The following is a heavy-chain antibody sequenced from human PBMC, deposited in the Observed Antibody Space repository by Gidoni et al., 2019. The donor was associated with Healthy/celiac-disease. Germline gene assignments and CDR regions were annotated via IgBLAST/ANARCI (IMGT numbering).Heavy chain of an antibody. J-gene: IGHJ4*02. CDR3: ARGSSGYQTSLILFDY. V-gene: IGHV3-21*01. D-gene: IGHD3-22*01. CDR1: GFPFSSYS. CDR2: ISSSSSYI. Sequence: EVQLVDSGGGLVKPGGSLRLSCAASGFPFSSYSMNWVRQAPGKGLEWVSSISSSSSYIYYADSVKGRFTISRDNAKNSLYLQMNSLRAEDTAVYYCARGSSGYQTSLILFDYWGQGTLVTVSS.